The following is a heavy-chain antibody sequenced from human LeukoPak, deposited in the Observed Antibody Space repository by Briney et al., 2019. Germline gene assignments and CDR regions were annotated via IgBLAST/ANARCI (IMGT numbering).Heavy chain of an antibody. D-gene: IGHD6-13*01. CDR3: ARAENGYSSSWSYNYYYYMDV. J-gene: IGHJ6*03. Sequence: PGGSLRLSCTVSGFTFSSYSMKWVRQAPGKGLEWVSSISSGSSYIYYADSVKGRFTISRDNAKNSLYLQMNSLRAEDTAVYYCARAENGYSSSWSYNYYYYMDVWGKGTTVTVSS. CDR1: GFTFSSYS. V-gene: IGHV3-21*01. CDR2: ISSGSSYI.